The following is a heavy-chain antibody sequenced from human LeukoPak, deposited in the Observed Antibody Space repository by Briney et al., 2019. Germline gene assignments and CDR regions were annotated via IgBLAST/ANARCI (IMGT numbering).Heavy chain of an antibody. D-gene: IGHD3-10*01. CDR2: IYDDNT. Sequence: GVSLRLSCAASGFTVSAYAMAGVRQAPGKGLEWVSTIYDDNTYYADSVKGRFAISTDNSKNTLYLQMNSLRVEDTAVYFCAARKVRGVWFYLDYWGQGTLVTVSS. J-gene: IGHJ4*02. V-gene: IGHV3-23*01. CDR3: AARKVRGVWFYLDY. CDR1: GFTVSAYA.